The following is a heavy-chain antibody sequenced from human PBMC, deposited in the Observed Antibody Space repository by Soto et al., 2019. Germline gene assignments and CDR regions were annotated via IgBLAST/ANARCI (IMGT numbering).Heavy chain of an antibody. V-gene: IGHV4-31*03. CDR3: ARSGRGLHNWGSLTVDY. Sequence: QVQLQESGPGLVKPSQTLSLTCTVSGGSISSGGYYWSWIRQHPGKGLEWIGYIYYSGSTYYNPALKSRVTISVDTSKNQFSLKLSSVTAADTAVYYCARSGRGLHNWGSLTVDYWGQGTLVTVSS. CDR1: GGSISSGGYY. CDR2: IYYSGST. D-gene: IGHD7-27*01. J-gene: IGHJ4*02.